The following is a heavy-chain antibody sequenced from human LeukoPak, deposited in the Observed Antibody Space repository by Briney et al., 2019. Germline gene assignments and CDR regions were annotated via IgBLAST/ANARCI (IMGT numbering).Heavy chain of an antibody. CDR3: ARKYSNVWSYDF. CDR1: DGYISGYY. D-gene: IGHD5-18*01. V-gene: IGHV4-59*01. J-gene: IGHJ4*02. CDR2: IYYTGST. Sequence: SETLSLTCTVSDGYISGYYWSWIRQPPGKGLEWIGYIYYTGSTNSSPSLKSRVTISVDTSKNQFSLKLSSVTAADTAVYYCARKYSNVWSYDFWGQGTPVTVSS.